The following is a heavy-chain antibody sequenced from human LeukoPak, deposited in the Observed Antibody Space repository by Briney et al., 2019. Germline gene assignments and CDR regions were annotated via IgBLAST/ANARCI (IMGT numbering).Heavy chain of an antibody. Sequence: QPGGSLRLSCAASGFTFSSYWMSWVRQAPGKGLEWVANIKQDGSEKYYVDSVKGRFTISRDNAKNSLYLQMNSLRAEDTAVYYCARDLVVVVPAAITHDAFDIWGQGTMVTVSS. V-gene: IGHV3-7*01. CDR3: ARDLVVVVPAAITHDAFDI. CDR2: IKQDGSEK. CDR1: GFTFSSYW. D-gene: IGHD2-2*01. J-gene: IGHJ3*02.